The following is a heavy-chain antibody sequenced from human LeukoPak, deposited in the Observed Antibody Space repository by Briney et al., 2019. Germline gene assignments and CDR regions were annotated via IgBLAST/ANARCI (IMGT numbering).Heavy chain of an antibody. CDR1: GGSITTYY. CDR3: ARHVDTNWFDP. D-gene: IGHD3-9*01. Sequence: SETLSLTCTVSGGSITTYYWSWIRQPPGKGMEWIGYTHYSGNTNYNPSLKSRVTMSVDTSKNQFSLKLSSVTAADTAVYYCARHVDTNWFDPWGQGTLVTVSS. J-gene: IGHJ5*02. V-gene: IGHV4-59*08. CDR2: THYSGNT.